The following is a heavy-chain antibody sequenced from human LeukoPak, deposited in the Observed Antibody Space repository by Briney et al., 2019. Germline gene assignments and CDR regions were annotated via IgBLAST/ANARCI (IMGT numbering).Heavy chain of an antibody. V-gene: IGHV3-9*01. D-gene: IGHD4-17*01. J-gene: IGHJ3*02. CDR3: AKDMRDYGDYYAFDI. CDR1: GFTFADFA. Sequence: QTGGSLRLSCAASGFTFADFAMHWVRQAPGKGLEWVSGISWNSGSIGYADSVKGRFTISRDNAKNSLYLQMNSLRAEDTALYYCAKDMRDYGDYYAFDIWGQGTMVTVSS. CDR2: ISWNSGSI.